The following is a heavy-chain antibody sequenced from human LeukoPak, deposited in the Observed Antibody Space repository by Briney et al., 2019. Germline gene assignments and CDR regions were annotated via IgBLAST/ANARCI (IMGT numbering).Heavy chain of an antibody. CDR2: IKSKAYGGTR. V-gene: IGHV3-15*01. Sequence: GGSLRLSCVASEFTVSNNCMSWVRQAPGKGLEWVGRIKSKAYGGTRDYAAPVKGRFTISRDDSKNTLYLQMNSLKTEDTAVYYCTTDYGSSISSYYYYGMDVWGQGTTVIVFS. J-gene: IGHJ6*02. D-gene: IGHD2-21*01. CDR3: TTDYGSSISSYYYYGMDV. CDR1: EFTVSNNC.